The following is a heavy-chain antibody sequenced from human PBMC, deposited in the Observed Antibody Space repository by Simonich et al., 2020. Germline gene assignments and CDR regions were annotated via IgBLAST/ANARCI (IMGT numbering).Heavy chain of an antibody. CDR2: INNKSDST. CDR1: GYTFTGYY. Sequence: QVLLVQSGAAVKKPGASVKVSCKASGYTFTGYYMHWVRPAPGQGLAWVGRTQRQGIEWRGRINNKSDSTNYAKKFQGRSTINRDTSVSTANMELSRLSTNDTAVYYCAGDGGNCSGGSCYWYFDLWGRGTLVTVSS. CDR3: AGDGGNCSGGSCYWYFDL. V-gene: IGHV1-2*06. D-gene: IGHD2-15*01. J-gene: IGHJ2*01.